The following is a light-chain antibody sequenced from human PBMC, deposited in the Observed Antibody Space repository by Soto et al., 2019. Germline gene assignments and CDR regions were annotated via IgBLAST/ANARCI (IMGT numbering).Light chain of an antibody. CDR3: QQYNNWPRT. CDR1: QTVLTN. J-gene: IGKJ1*01. Sequence: VVMTQSPATLSVSPGERATLSCRASQTVLTNLAWYQQKPGQAPRLLIYAASATAPGVPARFSGSGSGTEFNLTISSLESEDFAVYYCQQYNNWPRTFGQGTKVDIK. V-gene: IGKV3-15*01. CDR2: AAS.